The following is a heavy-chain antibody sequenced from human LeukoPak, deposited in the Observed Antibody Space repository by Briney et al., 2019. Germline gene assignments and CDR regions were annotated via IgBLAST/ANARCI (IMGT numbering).Heavy chain of an antibody. Sequence: GGSLRLSCTASGFTFGDYAMSWVRQAPGKGLEWVGFIRSKAYGGTTEYAASVKGRFTISRDDSKSIAYLQMNSLKNEDTAVYXCTRSVRGVISHFDYWGQGTLVTVSS. V-gene: IGHV3-49*04. CDR2: IRSKAYGGTT. CDR1: GFTFGDYA. CDR3: TRSVRGVISHFDY. D-gene: IGHD3-10*01. J-gene: IGHJ4*02.